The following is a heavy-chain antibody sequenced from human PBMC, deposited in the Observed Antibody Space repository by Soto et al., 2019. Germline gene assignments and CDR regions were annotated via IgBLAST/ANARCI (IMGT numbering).Heavy chain of an antibody. J-gene: IGHJ3*02. Sequence: EVQLVESGVGLVQPGGSLKLSCVASGFTFSGSAMHWVRQASGKGLEWVGRIRSKANSDATAYGASVKGRFTISRDDSKNTAYLQMNSLKTEDTAVYYCVRYCSGGSCPDAFDIWGQGTMVTVSS. D-gene: IGHD2-15*01. CDR1: GFTFSGSA. CDR3: VRYCSGGSCPDAFDI. V-gene: IGHV3-73*02. CDR2: IRSKANSDAT.